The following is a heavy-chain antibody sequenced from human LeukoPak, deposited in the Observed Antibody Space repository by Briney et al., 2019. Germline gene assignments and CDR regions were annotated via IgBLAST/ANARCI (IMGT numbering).Heavy chain of an antibody. Sequence: GASVQDSCKTAGYTFTAYGITWVRPAPGQGLEWMGWISVYNGNTHFAQTFQGRATMTTDTTTRTAFMELRSLLSADTTLYFCARVVIATGYFDYGGEGTLVTVS. J-gene: IGHJ4*02. V-gene: IGHV1-18*01. CDR2: ISVYNGNT. CDR1: GYTFTAYG. D-gene: IGHD6-25*01. CDR3: ARVVIATGYFDY.